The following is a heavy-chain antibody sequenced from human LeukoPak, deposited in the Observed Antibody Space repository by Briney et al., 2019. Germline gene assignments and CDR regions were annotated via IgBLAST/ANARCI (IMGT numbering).Heavy chain of an antibody. CDR2: INEDATTI. Sequence: GGSLRLSCAASGFAFSAYWMHWVRQTPGKGLEWVARINEDATTISYADSVKGRFIISRDNTKKSLYLQMNNLSAEDTAVYYCVRDLVFVWTPGDDFDFWGQGTLVIVSS. J-gene: IGHJ4*02. CDR1: GFAFSAYW. V-gene: IGHV3-74*01. CDR3: VRDLVFVWTPGDDFDF. D-gene: IGHD3-16*01.